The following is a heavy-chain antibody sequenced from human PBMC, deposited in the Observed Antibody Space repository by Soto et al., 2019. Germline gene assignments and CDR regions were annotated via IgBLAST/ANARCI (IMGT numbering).Heavy chain of an antibody. CDR3: VSPHSESSNAFDL. D-gene: IGHD3-10*01. Sequence: GGSLRLSCVASGFSFIHYAMHWVRQPPGKGLEWVALISYDGENQYFTDSVRGRFTISRDNSKTAVYLEMNDLRLDDTATYYCVSPHSESSNAFDLWGQGTLVTVSS. CDR2: ISYDGENQ. J-gene: IGHJ5*02. CDR1: GFSFIHYA. V-gene: IGHV3-30*04.